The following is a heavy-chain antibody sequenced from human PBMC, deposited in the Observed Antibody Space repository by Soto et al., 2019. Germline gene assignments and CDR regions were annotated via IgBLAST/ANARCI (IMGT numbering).Heavy chain of an antibody. Sequence: SETLSLTCTVSGGSISSYYWSWIRQPPGKGLEWIGYIYYSGSTNYNPSLKSRVTISVDTSKNQFSLKLSSVTAADTAVYYCARVTLSYGDSQYYYYGMDVWGQGTTVTVS. D-gene: IGHD4-17*01. J-gene: IGHJ6*02. CDR3: ARVTLSYGDSQYYYYGMDV. CDR1: GGSISSYY. V-gene: IGHV4-59*01. CDR2: IYYSGST.